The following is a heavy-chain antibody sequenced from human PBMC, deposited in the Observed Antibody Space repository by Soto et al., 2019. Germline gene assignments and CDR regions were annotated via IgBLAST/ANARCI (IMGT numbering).Heavy chain of an antibody. Sequence: QVQLVESGGGVVQPGRSLRLSCAASGFTFSSYGMHWVRQAPGKGLEWVAVISYDGSNKYYADSMKGRFTISRDNSKNTLYLQMNSLRAEDTAVYYCAKDEAISGHFDYWGQGTLVTVSS. CDR3: AKDEAISGHFDY. J-gene: IGHJ4*02. CDR2: ISYDGSNK. D-gene: IGHD5-12*01. CDR1: GFTFSSYG. V-gene: IGHV3-30*18.